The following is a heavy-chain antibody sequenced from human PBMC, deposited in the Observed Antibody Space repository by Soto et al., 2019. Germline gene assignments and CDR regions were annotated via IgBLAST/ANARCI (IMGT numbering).Heavy chain of an antibody. CDR2: INTRGGTT. CDR3: ARGPDDSDVPRWDY. V-gene: IGHV1-46*02. J-gene: IGHJ4*02. D-gene: IGHD4-17*01. CDR1: GYIFNRLY. Sequence: QVQLVQSGAEVRKPGASVRLSCKASGYIFNRLYLHWVRQAPGQGLEWMGIINTRGGTTAYAQNFRDRLRETRDTSTSSLYMELNNLRSEYTAVYYCARGPDDSDVPRWDYWGQGTRVTVSS.